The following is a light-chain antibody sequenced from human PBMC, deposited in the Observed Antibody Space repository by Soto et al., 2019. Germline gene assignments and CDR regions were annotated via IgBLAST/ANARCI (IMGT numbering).Light chain of an antibody. CDR3: QHYNSYSEA. Sequence: EIQMTHSPSTLSGSVGDRDTITCRASQTISSWLAWYQQKPGKAPKLLIYKASTLKSGVPSRFSGSGSGTEFTLTISSLQPDDFATYYCQHYNSYSEAFGQGTIV. J-gene: IGKJ1*01. CDR2: KAS. CDR1: QTISSW. V-gene: IGKV1-5*03.